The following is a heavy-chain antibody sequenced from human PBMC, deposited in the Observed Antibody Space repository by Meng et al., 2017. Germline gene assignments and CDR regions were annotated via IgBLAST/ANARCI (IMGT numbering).Heavy chain of an antibody. Sequence: QVQLVPSGSGLRKPGASVKVSCMTSASTFSNYDINWVRQAPGQGLEWMGWINTKTGNPTYAQGFTGRFVFSLDTSVSTAHLHISTLTPEDTAVYYCATTGGGFDYWGQGTLVTVSS. J-gene: IGHJ4*02. CDR2: INTKTGNP. D-gene: IGHD2-8*02. CDR1: ASTFSNYD. CDR3: ATTGGGFDY. V-gene: IGHV7-4-1*02.